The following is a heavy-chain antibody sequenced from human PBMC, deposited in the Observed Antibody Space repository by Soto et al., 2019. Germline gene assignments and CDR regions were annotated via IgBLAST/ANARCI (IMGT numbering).Heavy chain of an antibody. CDR2: MNPNSGNT. D-gene: IGHD3-22*01. Sequence: SVKVSCKASGYTFXSYDINWVRLATGQGLEWMGWMNPNSGNTGYAQKFQGRVTMTRNTSISTAYMELSSLRSEDTAVYYCARASNNYYDSSGYPNFDIWGQGTMVTVSS. CDR1: GYTFXSYD. V-gene: IGHV1-8*01. CDR3: ARASNNYYDSSGYPNFDI. J-gene: IGHJ3*02.